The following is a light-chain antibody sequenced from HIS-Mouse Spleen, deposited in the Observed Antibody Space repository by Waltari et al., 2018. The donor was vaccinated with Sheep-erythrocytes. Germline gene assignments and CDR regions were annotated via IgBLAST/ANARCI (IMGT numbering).Light chain of an antibody. J-gene: IGLJ2*01. CDR3: QAWDSSTAV. CDR1: KLGDKY. V-gene: IGLV3-1*01. Sequence: SYELTQPPSVSVSPGQTASITCSGDKLGDKYASWYQQKPGQSPVLVIYQATKRPSGIPERFSGSNSGNTATLTISGTQAMDEADYYCQAWDSSTAVFGGGTKLTVL. CDR2: QAT.